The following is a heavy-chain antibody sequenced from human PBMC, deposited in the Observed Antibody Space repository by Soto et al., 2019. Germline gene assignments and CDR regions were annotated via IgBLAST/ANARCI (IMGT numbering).Heavy chain of an antibody. Sequence: QVLLVESGGGVVQPGRSLRISCAVSGFTFSSFGMHWVRQAPGKGLEWVAMISDDGSSKHYADSLKGRFTISRDNSNNTLYLQMDSLGPEDTAVYYCAKDRWGDFGDLNLPGYWGQGTLVTVSS. CDR1: GFTFSSFG. J-gene: IGHJ4*02. CDR3: AKDRWGDFGDLNLPGY. V-gene: IGHV3-30*18. CDR2: ISDDGSSK. D-gene: IGHD4-17*01.